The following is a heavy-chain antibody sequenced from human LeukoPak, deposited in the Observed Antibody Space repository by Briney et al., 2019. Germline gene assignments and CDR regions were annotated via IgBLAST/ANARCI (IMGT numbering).Heavy chain of an antibody. J-gene: IGHJ4*02. CDR1: GFTFSSYG. CDR3: AKSGQWLPFDY. Sequence: GGSLRLSCAASGFTFSSYGMHWVRQAPGKGLEWVAVISYDGNNKYYADSVKGRFTISRDNSKNTLYLQMNSLRAEDTAVYYCAKSGQWLPFDYWGQGTLVTVSS. CDR2: ISYDGNNK. D-gene: IGHD6-19*01. V-gene: IGHV3-30*18.